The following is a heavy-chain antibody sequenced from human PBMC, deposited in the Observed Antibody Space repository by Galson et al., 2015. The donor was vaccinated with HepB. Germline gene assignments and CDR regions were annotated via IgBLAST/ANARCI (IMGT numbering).Heavy chain of an antibody. J-gene: IGHJ3*02. Sequence: SLRLSCAASGFTFSSYAMHWVRQAPGKGLEWVAVISYDGSNKYYADSVKGRFTISRGNSKNTLYLQMNSLRAEDTAVYYCARVVGRASGRAGEVLRFLEWSPRGAFDIWGQGTMVTVSS. D-gene: IGHD3-3*01. CDR2: ISYDGSNK. CDR3: ARVVGRASGRAGEVLRFLEWSPRGAFDI. CDR1: GFTFSSYA. V-gene: IGHV3-30-3*01.